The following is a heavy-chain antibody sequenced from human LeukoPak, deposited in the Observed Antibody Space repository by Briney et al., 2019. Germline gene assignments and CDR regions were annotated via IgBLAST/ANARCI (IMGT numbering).Heavy chain of an antibody. D-gene: IGHD3-22*01. V-gene: IGHV4-59*12. CDR3: ARTVRRYHENSAYYYFDY. CDR1: GDSIRSYY. CDR2: IYYSGTT. J-gene: IGHJ4*02. Sequence: ASETLSLTCTVSGDSIRSYYWSWIRQPPGKGLEWIAYIYYSGTTNYNPSLKSRVTVSVDTSQNRFSLKLSSVTAADTAVYYCARTVRRYHENSAYYYFDYWGRGTLVTVSS.